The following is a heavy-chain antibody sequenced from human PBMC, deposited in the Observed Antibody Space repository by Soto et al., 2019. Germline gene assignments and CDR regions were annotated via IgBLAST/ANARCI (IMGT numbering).Heavy chain of an antibody. CDR2: ISSSSSYI. J-gene: IGHJ4*02. D-gene: IGHD1-26*01. Sequence: GGSLRLSCAASGVTFISYSMNWVRQAPGKGLEWVSSISSSSSYIYYADSVKGRFTISRDNAKNSLYLQMNSLRAEDTAVYYCYSGVQQPQASPLNWDYWGQGTLVTVSS. V-gene: IGHV3-21*01. CDR1: GVTFISYS. CDR3: YSGVQQPQASPLNWDY.